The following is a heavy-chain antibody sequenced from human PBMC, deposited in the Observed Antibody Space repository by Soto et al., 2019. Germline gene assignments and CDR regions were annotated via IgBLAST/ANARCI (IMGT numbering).Heavy chain of an antibody. CDR3: ARVRLSRFEYYFDY. CDR2: ISSSSSYI. D-gene: IGHD3-16*01. CDR1: GFTFSSYS. Sequence: GGSLRLSCAASGFTFSSYSMNWVRQAPGKGLEWVSSISSSSSYIYYADSVKGRFTISRDNAKNSLYLQMNSLRAEDTAVYYCARVRLSRFEYYFDYWGQGTLVTVSS. J-gene: IGHJ4*02. V-gene: IGHV3-21*01.